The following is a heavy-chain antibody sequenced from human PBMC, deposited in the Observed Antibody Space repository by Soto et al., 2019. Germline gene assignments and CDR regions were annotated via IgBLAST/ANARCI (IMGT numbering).Heavy chain of an antibody. CDR1: GGSISSDSYY. CDR2: IHYSGST. V-gene: IGHV4-39*01. CDR3: ARFLHFFDY. Sequence: SETLSLTCTVSGGSISSDSYYWGWIRQPPGKGLEWIGSIHYSGSTYCSPSLKSRVSMSVDTSKNQFSLRLSSVTAADTAVYYCARFLHFFDYWGQGTMVTVSS. J-gene: IGHJ4*02.